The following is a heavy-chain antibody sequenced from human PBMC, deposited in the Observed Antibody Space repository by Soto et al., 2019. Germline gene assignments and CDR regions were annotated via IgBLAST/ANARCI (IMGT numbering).Heavy chain of an antibody. D-gene: IGHD3-3*01. CDR2: LYYTGST. CDR3: ARGGGYDFRSSQAPPIDV. CDR1: GGSIRDFY. V-gene: IGHV4-59*01. Sequence: ETLSLTGHVSGGSIRDFYGSWIRQSPGKRLEWIGYLYYTGSTNYNPALKSRVTISLDTSKNQFSLKVRSVTAADTAVYYCARGGGYDFRSSQAPPIDVWGQGTKVTVYS. J-gene: IGHJ6*02.